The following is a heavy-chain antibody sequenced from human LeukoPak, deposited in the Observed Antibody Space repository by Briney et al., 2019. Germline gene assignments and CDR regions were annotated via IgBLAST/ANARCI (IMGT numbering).Heavy chain of an antibody. D-gene: IGHD5-24*01. CDR1: GGSISSGSYY. CDR2: FYTSGST. CDR3: ARGRDGYNFLNRGEYYYFDY. J-gene: IGHJ4*02. V-gene: IGHV4-61*02. Sequence: PSETLSLTCTVSGGSISSGSYYWSRIRQPAGKGLEWIGRFYTSGSTNYNPSLKSRVTISVATSKNQFSLKVNSVTAADTAVYYCARGRDGYNFLNRGEYYYFDYWGQGILVTVSS.